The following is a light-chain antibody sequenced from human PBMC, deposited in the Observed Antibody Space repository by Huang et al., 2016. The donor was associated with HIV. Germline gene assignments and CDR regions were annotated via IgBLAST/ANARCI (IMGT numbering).Light chain of an antibody. CDR1: RVISNS. Sequence: DIQMTQSPSSLSASVGDRVTITCRASRVISNSLAWYQQKPGKAPNLLLFAASRLEGGVPSRLRGGGSGTDYTLTISSLQPEDFATYYCQHYYITPPIAFGQGTRLEIK. J-gene: IGKJ5*01. CDR2: AAS. V-gene: IGKV1-NL1*01. CDR3: QHYYITPPIA.